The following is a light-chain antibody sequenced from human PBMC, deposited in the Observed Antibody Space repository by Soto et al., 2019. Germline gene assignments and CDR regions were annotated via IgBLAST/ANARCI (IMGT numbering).Light chain of an antibody. CDR3: CSYVSSKTYV. Sequence: QSSLTQPASVSGSPGQSTTISCTGTRTDVGGYNFVSWYQQHPGKAPKLIIYEVSNRPSGVSNRFSGSKSDNTASLTISGLQAEDEADYYCCSYVSSKTYVFGTGTKVTDL. V-gene: IGLV2-14*01. CDR2: EVS. CDR1: RTDVGGYNF. J-gene: IGLJ1*01.